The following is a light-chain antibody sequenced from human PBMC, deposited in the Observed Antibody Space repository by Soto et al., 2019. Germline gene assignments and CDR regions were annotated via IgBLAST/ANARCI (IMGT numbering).Light chain of an antibody. CDR1: SSGVGGYNF. Sequence: QSAMTQPPSASGSPGQSVTVSCTGTSSGVGGYNFVSWYQHHPGKAPKLMIYEVSKRPSGVPDRFSGSKSGNTASLTVSGLQPEDEADYYCSTYAGSDNYVFGTGTKVTVL. J-gene: IGLJ1*01. V-gene: IGLV2-8*01. CDR2: EVS. CDR3: STYAGSDNYV.